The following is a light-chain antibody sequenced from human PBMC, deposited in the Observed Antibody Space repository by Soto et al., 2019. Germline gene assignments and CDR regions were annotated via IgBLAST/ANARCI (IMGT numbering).Light chain of an antibody. V-gene: IGLV2-8*01. J-gene: IGLJ2*01. CDR2: EVS. CDR3: SAYAGSNNLGV. CDR1: SSDVGGYND. Sequence: QSALTQPPSASGSPGQSVTISCTGTSSDVGGYNDVSWYQQNPGKAPKRMIYEVSKRPSGVPDRFSGSKSGNTASLTVSGRQAEDEADYYCSAYAGSNNLGVFGGGTQLTVL.